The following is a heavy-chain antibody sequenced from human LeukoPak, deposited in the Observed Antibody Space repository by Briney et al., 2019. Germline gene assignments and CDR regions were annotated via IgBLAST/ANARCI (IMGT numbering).Heavy chain of an antibody. V-gene: IGHV3-23*01. CDR1: GFSFSNYA. Sequence: PGGSLRLSCAASGFSFSNYAMSWVRQAPGKGLQWVSSISGAGGNTYYADSVKGRFTISRDNSKNTLYLQMNSLRAEDTAVYYCARDANGDFDYWGQGTLVTVSS. D-gene: IGHD2-8*01. CDR2: ISGAGGNT. CDR3: ARDANGDFDY. J-gene: IGHJ4*02.